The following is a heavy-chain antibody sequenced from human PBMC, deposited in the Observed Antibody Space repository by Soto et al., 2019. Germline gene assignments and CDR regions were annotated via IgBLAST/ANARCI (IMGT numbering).Heavy chain of an antibody. CDR1: GGSISSGGYY. V-gene: IGHV4-31*03. J-gene: IGHJ4*02. CDR3: ARDMDGDLNFDY. CDR2: IYYSGST. Sequence: TLSLTCTVSGGSISSGGYYWSWIRQHPGKGLEWIGYIYYSGSTYYNPSLKSRVTISVDTSKNQFSLKLSSVTAADTAVYYCARDMDGDLNFDYWGQGTLVTVSS. D-gene: IGHD4-17*01.